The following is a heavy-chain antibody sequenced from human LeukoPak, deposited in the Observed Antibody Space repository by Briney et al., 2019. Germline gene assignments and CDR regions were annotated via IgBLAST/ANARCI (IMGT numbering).Heavy chain of an antibody. J-gene: IGHJ6*03. CDR3: AKDHYGGNPRTNYYYYMDV. Sequence: GGSLRLSXAASGFTFSNYAMSWVRQAPGKGLEWVSAVSGIGDKPYYADSVKGRFTISRDNSKNTLYLQMSSLRAEDTALYYCAKDHYGGNPRTNYYYYMDVWGKGTTVTVSS. V-gene: IGHV3-23*01. CDR1: GFTFSNYA. CDR2: VSGIGDKP. D-gene: IGHD4/OR15-4a*01.